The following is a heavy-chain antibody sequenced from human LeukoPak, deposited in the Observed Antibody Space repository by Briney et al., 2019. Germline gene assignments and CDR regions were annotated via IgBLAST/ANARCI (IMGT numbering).Heavy chain of an antibody. CDR1: GGSISSSSYY. Sequence: SETLSLTCTVSGGSISSSSYYWGWIRQPPGKGLEWIGSIYYSGSTYYNPSLKSRVTISVDTSKNQFSLKLSSVTAADTAVYYCARPQRIGSSWYHWGQGTLVTVSS. V-gene: IGHV4-39*01. CDR2: IYYSGST. CDR3: ARPQRIGSSWYH. J-gene: IGHJ5*02. D-gene: IGHD6-13*01.